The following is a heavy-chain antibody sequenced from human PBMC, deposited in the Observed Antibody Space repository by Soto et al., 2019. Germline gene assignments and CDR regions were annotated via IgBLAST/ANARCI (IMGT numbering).Heavy chain of an antibody. V-gene: IGHV3-11*01. Sequence: GGSLRLSCAASRFTFSNYYMTWIRQAPGKGLEWVSYISSSGSTIQYADSVKGRFTISRDNAKDSLYLQMNSLRDEDTAVYHCARIGSSWSRLDPWGQGTLVTVSS. D-gene: IGHD6-13*01. CDR1: RFTFSNYY. CDR2: ISSSGSTI. J-gene: IGHJ5*02. CDR3: ARIGSSWSRLDP.